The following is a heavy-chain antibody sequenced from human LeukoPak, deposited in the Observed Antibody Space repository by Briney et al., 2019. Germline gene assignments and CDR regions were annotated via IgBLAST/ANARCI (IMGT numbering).Heavy chain of an antibody. CDR1: GGTFSSYA. Sequence: ASVKVSCKASGGTFSSYAISWVRQAPGQGLEWMGGIIPIFGTANYAQRFQGRVTIIADESTSTAYMELSSLRSEDTAVYYCARGVVGATTGAYSFDYWGRGTLVTVSS. V-gene: IGHV1-69*13. J-gene: IGHJ4*02. CDR3: ARGVVGATTGAYSFDY. D-gene: IGHD1-26*01. CDR2: IIPIFGTA.